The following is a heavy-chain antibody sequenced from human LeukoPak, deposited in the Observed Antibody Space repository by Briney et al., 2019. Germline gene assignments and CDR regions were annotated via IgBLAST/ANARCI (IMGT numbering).Heavy chain of an antibody. CDR2: VIDSGIST. J-gene: IGHJ4*02. CDR1: GFIFNSYA. D-gene: IGHD1-26*01. Sequence: GGSLRLSCAASGFIFNSYAMAWVRQAPGKGLEWVSSVIDSGISTYYAASVKGRFTISRDNSKNTLYLQMNSLRADDTAVYYCAKGSRGNYDYWGQGTLVTVSS. V-gene: IGHV3-23*01. CDR3: AKGSRGNYDY.